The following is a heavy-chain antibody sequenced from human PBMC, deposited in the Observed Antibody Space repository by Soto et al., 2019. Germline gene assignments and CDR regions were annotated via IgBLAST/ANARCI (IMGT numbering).Heavy chain of an antibody. J-gene: IGHJ5*02. CDR1: GGSISNGTYY. V-gene: IGHV4-31*03. CDR3: ARYILFGGRRSWFDP. CDR2: IFSSGST. D-gene: IGHD2-15*01. Sequence: QVQLQESGPGLVKPSQTLSLTCTVSGGSISNGTYYWSWIRQHPWKGREWSGPIFSSGSTSYNPSLESRLTISVDTSKHQFALGLKSVTAADTAVSYCARYILFGGRRSWFDPWGQGTLVTVSS.